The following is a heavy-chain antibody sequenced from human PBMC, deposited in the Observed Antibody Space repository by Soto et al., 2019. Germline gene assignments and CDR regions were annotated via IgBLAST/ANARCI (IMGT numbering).Heavy chain of an antibody. Sequence: QVQLQESGPGLVKPSETLSLTCTVSGGSISSYYLSWIRQTPGKGLEWMGYIYYSGRTNYNTTLNSLVTISVDTSKNHFSLKMSPVTAAYTSVYYCATHNFRGGYTFDYWGQGTLVTVSS. V-gene: IGHV4-59*08. D-gene: IGHD2-2*02. CDR3: ATHNFRGGYTFDY. CDR2: IYYSGRT. CDR1: GGSISSYY. J-gene: IGHJ4*02.